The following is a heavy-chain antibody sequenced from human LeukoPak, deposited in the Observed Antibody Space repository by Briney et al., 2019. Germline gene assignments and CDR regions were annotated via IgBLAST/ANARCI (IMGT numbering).Heavy chain of an antibody. V-gene: IGHV3-66*01. J-gene: IGHJ6*02. D-gene: IGHD3-9*01. CDR3: ARADYDILTGPLGGMDV. CDR2: IYSGGST. CDR1: GFTVSSNY. Sequence: GGSLRLSCAASGFTVSSNYMSWVRQAPGKGLEWVSVIYSGGSTYYADSVKGRFTISRDNSKNTLYLQMNSLRAEDTAVYYCARADYDILTGPLGGMDVWGQGTTVTVSS.